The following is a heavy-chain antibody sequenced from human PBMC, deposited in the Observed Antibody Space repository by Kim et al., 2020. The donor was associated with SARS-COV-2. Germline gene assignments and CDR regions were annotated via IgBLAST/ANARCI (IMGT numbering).Heavy chain of an antibody. V-gene: IGHV3-48*03. D-gene: IGHD2-2*01. Sequence: DSLKGRLTSSRDTAKNSLYLQMNSLRAEDTAVYYCARRYCSSTSCTFDYWGQGTLVTVSS. CDR3: ARRYCSSTSCTFDY. J-gene: IGHJ4*02.